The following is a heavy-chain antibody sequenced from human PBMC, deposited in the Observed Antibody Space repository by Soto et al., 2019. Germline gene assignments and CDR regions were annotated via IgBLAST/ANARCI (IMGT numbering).Heavy chain of an antibody. J-gene: IGHJ4*02. D-gene: IGHD3-22*01. V-gene: IGHV4-30-4*01. CDR1: GGSISSGDYY. CDR2: IYYSGST. CDR3: ARDQDSSGSGFDY. Sequence: PSETLSLTCTVSGGSISSGDYYWSWIRQPPGKGLEWIGYIYYSGSTYYNPSLKSRVTISVDTSKNQFSLKLSSVTAADTAVYYCARDQDSSGSGFDYWGQGTLVTVSS.